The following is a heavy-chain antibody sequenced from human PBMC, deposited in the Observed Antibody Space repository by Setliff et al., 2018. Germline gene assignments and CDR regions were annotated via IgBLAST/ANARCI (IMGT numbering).Heavy chain of an antibody. CDR1: GGSISSGGYY. V-gene: IGHV4-31*03. Sequence: KTSETLSLTCTVSGGSISSGGYYWSWIRQHPGKGLEWIGYIYYSGSTYYNPSLTSRVTISVDTSKNQFSLKLSSVTAADTAVYYCARDRRIVGARHAFDIWGQGTMVTVSS. D-gene: IGHD1-26*01. J-gene: IGHJ3*02. CDR2: IYYSGST. CDR3: ARDRRIVGARHAFDI.